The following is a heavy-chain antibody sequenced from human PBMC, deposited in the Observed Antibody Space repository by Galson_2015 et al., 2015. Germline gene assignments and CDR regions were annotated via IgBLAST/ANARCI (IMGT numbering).Heavy chain of an antibody. Sequence: SLRLSCAAGGFTFSSCGMNWVRQAPGKGLEWVAMISDEGSIKEYADYVKGRFTISRDNSKNTLSLQMNSLRDEDTAIYYCAKDNEGYCSDGHCYSYYYYGMDVWGQGTTVTVSS. V-gene: IGHV3-30*18. CDR1: GFTFSSCG. J-gene: IGHJ6*02. D-gene: IGHD2-15*01. CDR3: AKDNEGYCSDGHCYSYYYYGMDV. CDR2: ISDEGSIK.